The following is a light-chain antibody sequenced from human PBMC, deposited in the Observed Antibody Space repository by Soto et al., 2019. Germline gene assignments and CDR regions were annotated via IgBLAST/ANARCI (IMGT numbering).Light chain of an antibody. CDR3: QQYNNWPRAT. Sequence: EIVLTQSPATLSLSPGERATLSCRASQSVSSYLAWYQQKPGQAPRLLIYDASNRATGIPARFSGSGSGTDFTLTISSLEPEDFAVYYCQQYNNWPRATFGGGTRVEIK. CDR2: DAS. J-gene: IGKJ4*01. V-gene: IGKV3-11*01. CDR1: QSVSSY.